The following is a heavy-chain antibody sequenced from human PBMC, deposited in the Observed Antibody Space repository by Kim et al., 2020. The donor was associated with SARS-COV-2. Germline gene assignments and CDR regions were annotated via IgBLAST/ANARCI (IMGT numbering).Heavy chain of an antibody. J-gene: IGHJ6*02. D-gene: IGHD6-13*01. Sequence: DSVKGRSTVSRDNSKNTLYLQMNSLRAEDTAVYYCAKQVYINTWSGGLDVGGQGTTVTVSS. CDR3: AKQVYINTWSGGLDV. V-gene: IGHV3-23*01.